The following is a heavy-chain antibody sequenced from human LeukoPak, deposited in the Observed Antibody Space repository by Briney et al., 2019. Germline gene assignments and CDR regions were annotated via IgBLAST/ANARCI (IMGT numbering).Heavy chain of an antibody. D-gene: IGHD1-26*01. V-gene: IGHV3-33*01. CDR1: GFPFSTYG. CDR3: ARAVGPFDY. Sequence: PGGSLRLSCVASGFPFSTYGMHWVRQAPGRGLEWVAVIWYDGSIKYYADSMKGRFTISRDNSKNTLYLQMNSLRVEDTAVYYCARAVGPFDYWGQGTLVTVSS. CDR2: IWYDGSIK. J-gene: IGHJ4*02.